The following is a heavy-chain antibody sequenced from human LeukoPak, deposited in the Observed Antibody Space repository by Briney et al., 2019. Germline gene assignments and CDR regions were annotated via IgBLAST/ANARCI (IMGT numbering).Heavy chain of an antibody. D-gene: IGHD2-8*02. V-gene: IGHV3-7*01. CDR1: GFTFSSYG. CDR2: IKQDGSEK. Sequence: GTSLRLSCAASGFTFSSYGMNWVRQAPGKGLEWVANIKQDGSEKYYVDSVKGRFTISRDNAKNSLYLQMNSLRAEDTAVYYCATIPVGWTYYFDYWGQGTLVTVSP. CDR3: ATIPVGWTYYFDY. J-gene: IGHJ4*02.